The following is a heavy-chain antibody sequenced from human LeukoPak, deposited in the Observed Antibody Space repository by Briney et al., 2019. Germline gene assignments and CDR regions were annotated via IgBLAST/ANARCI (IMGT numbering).Heavy chain of an antibody. CDR3: VREARGYHYTYFDY. V-gene: IGHV3-13*01. CDR2: VTAGHHA. J-gene: IGHJ4*02. D-gene: IGHD5-18*01. Sequence: GGSLRLSCTASGFTLGGHDMHWVRQTTGDGLEWVAAVTAGHHAFYAGSVKGRFTVSREDAKNSLYLNSLRAGDTAVYYCVREARGYHYTYFDYWGQGSLVTVSS. CDR1: GFTLGGHD.